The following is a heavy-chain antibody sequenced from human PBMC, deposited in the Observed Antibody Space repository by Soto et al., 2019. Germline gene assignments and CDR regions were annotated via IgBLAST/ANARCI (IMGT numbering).Heavy chain of an antibody. CDR2: IDWDDDK. J-gene: IGHJ6*02. D-gene: IGHD4-17*01. CDR3: ARLPMTTLGYYYGMDV. V-gene: IGHV2-70*01. Sequence: SGPTLVNPTQTLTRTCTCSGFSLSTSGMCVSWIRQPPGKALEWLALIDWDDDKYYSTSLKTRLTISKDTSKNQVVLTMTNMDPVDTATYYCARLPMTTLGYYYGMDVWGQGTTGTV. CDR1: GFSLSTSGMC.